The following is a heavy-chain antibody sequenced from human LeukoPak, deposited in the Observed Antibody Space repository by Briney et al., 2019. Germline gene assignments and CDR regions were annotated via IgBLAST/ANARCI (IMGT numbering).Heavy chain of an antibody. D-gene: IGHD1-26*01. CDR1: GFSFSRYY. J-gene: IGHJ4*02. Sequence: PGGSLRLSCAASGFSFSRYYMSWVRQTPGKALEWISYIPTSGISVQYADSVRGRFTASRDDAKNSLHLQMDNLRVEDTAVYYCTRAVGLGPGAHFDQWGQGALVIVSS. CDR2: IPTSGISV. V-gene: IGHV3-11*01. CDR3: TRAVGLGPGAHFDQ.